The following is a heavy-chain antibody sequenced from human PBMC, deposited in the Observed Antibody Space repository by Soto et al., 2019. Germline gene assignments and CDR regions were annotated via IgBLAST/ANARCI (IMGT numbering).Heavy chain of an antibody. V-gene: IGHV3-30*18. CDR3: AKAPSRITMIGVVTRPDY. CDR2: ISDDGSNK. D-gene: IGHD3-22*01. CDR1: GFTFSSYG. J-gene: IGHJ4*02. Sequence: QVQLVESGGGVVQPGRSLRLSCAASGFTFSSYGMHWVRQAPGKGLEWVAVISDDGSNKYYADSVKSRFTISRDNSNNPLYRQMNGLRAEDTAVYYCAKAPSRITMIGVVTRPDYWGQGTLVTVSS.